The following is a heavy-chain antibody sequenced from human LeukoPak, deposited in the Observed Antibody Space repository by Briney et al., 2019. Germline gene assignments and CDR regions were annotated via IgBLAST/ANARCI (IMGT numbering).Heavy chain of an antibody. V-gene: IGHV4-59*01. Sequence: SSETLSLTCSVSGGSISGYYWTWVRHPPGKGLEWIGQIHYSGRADYNPSLKSRITMSVDTSRNQISLKLSSVTAADTAIYCVRFGVNYDMDVWGRGTTVTVFS. D-gene: IGHD3-16*01. CDR3: RFGVNYDMDV. CDR2: IHYSGRA. CDR1: GGSISGYY. J-gene: IGHJ6*02.